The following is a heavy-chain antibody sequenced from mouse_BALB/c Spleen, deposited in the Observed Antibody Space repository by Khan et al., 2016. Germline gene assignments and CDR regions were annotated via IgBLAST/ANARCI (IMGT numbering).Heavy chain of an antibody. CDR3: ARNSYYGNYWYFDV. D-gene: IGHD2-10*01. CDR1: GFSLTSYG. Sequence: QVQLKESGPGLVQPSQSLSITCTVSGFSLTSYGVHWVRQSPGKGLEWLGVIWSGGSTDYNAAFISRLSISKDNSKSQVFFKMNSLQANDTAIYYCARNSYYGNYWYFDVWGAGTTVTVSS. CDR2: IWSGGST. J-gene: IGHJ1*01. V-gene: IGHV2-2*02.